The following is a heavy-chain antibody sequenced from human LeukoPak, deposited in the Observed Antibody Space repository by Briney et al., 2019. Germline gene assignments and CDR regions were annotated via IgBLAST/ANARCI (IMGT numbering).Heavy chain of an antibody. J-gene: IGHJ4*02. Sequence: GGSLRLSCAASGFTFSSYGMHWVRQASGKGLGWVAVIWYDGSNKYYADSVKGRFTISRDNSKNTLYLQMNSLRAEDTAVYYCARGGSSWQIDYWGQGTLVTVSS. D-gene: IGHD6-13*01. V-gene: IGHV3-33*01. CDR3: ARGGSSWQIDY. CDR2: IWYDGSNK. CDR1: GFTFSSYG.